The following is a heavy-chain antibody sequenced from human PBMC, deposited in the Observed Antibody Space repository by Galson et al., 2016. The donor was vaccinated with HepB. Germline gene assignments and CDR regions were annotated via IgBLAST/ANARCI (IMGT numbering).Heavy chain of an antibody. V-gene: IGHV4-31*03. CDR3: ARFYGVVGYFDY. Sequence: TLSLTCTVSGGSISSGGFYWSWIRQHPGKGLEWIGYIYNSGSAYYNPSLKSRLIISVDTSKNQLSLKLSSVTAADTAVYYCARFYGVVGYFDYWGQGTLVTVSA. CDR1: GGSISSGGFY. CDR2: IYNSGSA. D-gene: IGHD4-17*01. J-gene: IGHJ4*02.